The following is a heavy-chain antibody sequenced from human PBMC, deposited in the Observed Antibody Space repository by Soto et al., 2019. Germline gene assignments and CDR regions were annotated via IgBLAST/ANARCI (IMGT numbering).Heavy chain of an antibody. V-gene: IGHV1-8*01. CDR3: ARVPMYYDILTCYYISASDAFDF. J-gene: IGHJ3*01. D-gene: IGHD3-9*01. CDR1: GYTFTSYD. Sequence: ASVKVSCKASGYTFTSYDINWVRQATGQGLEWMGWMNPNSGNTGYAQKFQGRVTMTRNTSISTAYMELSSLRSEDTAVYYCARVPMYYDILTCYYISASDAFDFWGQGKMVTVS. CDR2: MNPNSGNT.